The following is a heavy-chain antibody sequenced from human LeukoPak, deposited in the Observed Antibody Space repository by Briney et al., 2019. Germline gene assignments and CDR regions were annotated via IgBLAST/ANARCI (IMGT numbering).Heavy chain of an antibody. Sequence: PGGSLRLSCAASGFTVSSNYMSWVRQAPGKGLEWVSGINWNGGSTGYADSVKGRFTISRDNAKNSLYLQMNSLRAEDTALYYCARDGYYDSSGGDYWGQGTLVTVSS. J-gene: IGHJ4*02. CDR2: INWNGGST. CDR3: ARDGYYDSSGGDY. D-gene: IGHD3-22*01. V-gene: IGHV3-20*04. CDR1: GFTVSSNY.